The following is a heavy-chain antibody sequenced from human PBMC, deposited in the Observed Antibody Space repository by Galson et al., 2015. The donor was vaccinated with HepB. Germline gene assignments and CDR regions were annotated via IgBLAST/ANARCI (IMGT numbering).Heavy chain of an antibody. D-gene: IGHD3-3*01. V-gene: IGHV1-18*01. CDR3: ARDFGRGYDFWSCYFPWFDP. CDR2: ISAYNGNT. J-gene: IGHJ5*02. CDR1: GYTFTSYG. Sequence: SVKVSCKASGYTFTSYGISWVRQAPGQGLEWMGWISAYNGNTNYAQKLQGRVTMTTDTSTSTAYMELRSLRSDDTAVYYCARDFGRGYDFWSCYFPWFDPWGQGTLVTVSS.